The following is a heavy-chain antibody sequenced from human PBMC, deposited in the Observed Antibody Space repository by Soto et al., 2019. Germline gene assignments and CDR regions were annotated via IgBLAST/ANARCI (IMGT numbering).Heavy chain of an antibody. J-gene: IGHJ6*02. D-gene: IGHD3-10*01. CDR1: ELTLSGYE. V-gene: IGHV3-48*03. Sequence: PGGSLRLSCAASELTLSGYEMTWVRQAPGKGLEWVSHISSSDSTTYYADSVKGRFTISRDNAKNSLYLQMNSLRDEDTAVYYCARTVTMVRGPYYYYAMDVWGQGTTVTVS. CDR2: ISSSDSTT. CDR3: ARTVTMVRGPYYYYAMDV.